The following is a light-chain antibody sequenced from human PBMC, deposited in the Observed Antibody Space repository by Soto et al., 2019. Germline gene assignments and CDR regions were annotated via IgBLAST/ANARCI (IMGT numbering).Light chain of an antibody. Sequence: EIVMTQSPATLSVSLGERATLSCRASQSVSSNLAWYQQKPGQAPRLLIYGASTRATGIPARFSGSGSGTEFTLTIGSLQSEDFAVYYWQQYNNLPWTFGQGTKVEIK. CDR1: QSVSSN. J-gene: IGKJ1*01. CDR2: GAS. V-gene: IGKV3-15*01. CDR3: QQYNNLPWT.